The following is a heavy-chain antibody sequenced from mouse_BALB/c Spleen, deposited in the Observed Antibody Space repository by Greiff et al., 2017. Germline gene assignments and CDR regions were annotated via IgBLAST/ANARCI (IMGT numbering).Heavy chain of an antibody. Sequence: VKLVESGPGLVAPSQSLSITCTVSGFSLTGYGVNWVRQPPGKGLEWLGMIWGDGSTDYNSALKSRLSISKDNSKSQVFLKMNSLQTDDTARYYCARDEDYYGSPAWFAYWGQGTLVTVSA. CDR3: ARDEDYYGSPAWFAY. CDR2: IWGDGST. J-gene: IGHJ3*01. CDR1: GFSLTGYG. D-gene: IGHD1-1*01. V-gene: IGHV2-6-7*01.